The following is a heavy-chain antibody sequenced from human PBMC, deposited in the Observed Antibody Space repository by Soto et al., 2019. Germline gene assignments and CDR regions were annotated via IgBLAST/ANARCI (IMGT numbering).Heavy chain of an antibody. V-gene: IGHV4-4*02. CDR3: ARLRSTSSYFDY. D-gene: IGHD2-8*01. J-gene: IGHJ4*02. Sequence: QVQLQESGPGLVKPSGTLSLTCAVSSGSISSSNWWSWIRQPPGKGLEWIGEIYHSGSTTYNPSLKSRVTISVDKSNNQFSLEVSSVTAADTAVYYCARLRSTSSYFDYWGQGTLVTVSS. CDR1: SGSISSSNW. CDR2: IYHSGST.